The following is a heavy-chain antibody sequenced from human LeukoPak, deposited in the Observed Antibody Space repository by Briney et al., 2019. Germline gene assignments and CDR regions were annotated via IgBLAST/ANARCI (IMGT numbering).Heavy chain of an antibody. CDR3: ARLPPVAAAGTSWFDP. Sequence: RASETLSLTCTVSGGSMISYYWAWIRQPPGKGLEWIGYIYYSGSTNYNPSLKSRVTISVGTSKKQFSLKLSSVTAADTAVYYRARLPPVAAAGTSWFDPWGQGTLVTVSS. D-gene: IGHD6-13*01. J-gene: IGHJ5*02. CDR1: GGSMISYY. CDR2: IYYSGST. V-gene: IGHV4-59*01.